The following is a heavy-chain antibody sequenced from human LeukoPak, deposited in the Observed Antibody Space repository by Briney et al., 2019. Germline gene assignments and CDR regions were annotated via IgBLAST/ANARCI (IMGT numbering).Heavy chain of an antibody. V-gene: IGHV1-18*01. D-gene: IGHD3-9*01. CDR2: ISAYNGNT. CDR1: GYTFTSYG. J-gene: IGHJ4*02. Sequence: GASVKVSCKASGYTFTSYGISWVRQAPGQGLEWMGWISAYNGNTNFAQKLQGRVTMTTDTSTSTAYMELRSLRSDDTAVYYCARDPVLRYFDWLSEPDDYWGQGTLVTVSS. CDR3: ARDPVLRYFDWLSEPDDY.